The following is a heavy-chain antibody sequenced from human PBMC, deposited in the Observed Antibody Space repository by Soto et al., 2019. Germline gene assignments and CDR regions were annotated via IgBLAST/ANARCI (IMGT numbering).Heavy chain of an antibody. CDR2: ISAYNGNT. V-gene: IGHV1-18*04. Sequence: QVQLGQSGAEVKKHGASVKVSCKASGYTFTSYGISWVRQAPGQGLDWMGWISAYNGNTNYAQKLQGRVTMTTDTYTSTAYMELRSLRSDDTDVYYCAREVVVVLDAGNDDYYGMDFWGQGTTVTFSS. CDR1: GYTFTSYG. J-gene: IGHJ6*02. D-gene: IGHD2-2*01. CDR3: AREVVVVLDAGNDDYYGMDF.